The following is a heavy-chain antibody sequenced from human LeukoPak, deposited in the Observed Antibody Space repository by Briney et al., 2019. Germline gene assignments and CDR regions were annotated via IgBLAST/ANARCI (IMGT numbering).Heavy chain of an antibody. CDR2: IYWDDDK. Sequence: SGPTLVKPTQTLTLTCTFSGFSLSSSGVSVGWIRQPPGKALEWLAVIYWDDDKRYSPSLKRRLTITKDTSKNQVVLRMTNMDPVGTATYYCAHSDWVAGYFDYWGQGTLVTVSS. CDR3: AHSDWVAGYFDY. CDR1: GFSLSSSGVS. D-gene: IGHD2-21*01. J-gene: IGHJ4*02. V-gene: IGHV2-5*02.